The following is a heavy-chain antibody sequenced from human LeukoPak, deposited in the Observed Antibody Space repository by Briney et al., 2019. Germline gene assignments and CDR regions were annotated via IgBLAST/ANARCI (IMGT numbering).Heavy chain of an antibody. CDR1: GGSISSSNYY. CDR2: IYYSGST. CDR3: ARVTWSSSWYLGPGEGWFDP. V-gene: IGHV4-39*02. Sequence: PSETLSLTCTVSGGSISSSNYYWGWIRQPPGKGLEWIGTIYYSGSTYYNPSLKSRVTISVDTSKNHFSLKLSSVTAADTAVYYCARVTWSSSWYLGPGEGWFDPWGQGTLVTVSS. D-gene: IGHD6-13*01. J-gene: IGHJ5*01.